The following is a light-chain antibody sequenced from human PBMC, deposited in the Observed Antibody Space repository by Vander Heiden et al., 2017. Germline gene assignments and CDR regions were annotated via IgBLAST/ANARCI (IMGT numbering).Light chain of an antibody. CDR1: QSISSY. J-gene: IGKJ2*01. V-gene: IGKV1-39*01. Sequence: DIHMTQSPSSLSASVGDRFTITCRASQSISSYLNWYQQKPGKAPKLLIYAASSLQSGVPSRFSGRGSGTDFTLTISSLQPEDFATYYCQQSYSTLMYTFGQGTKLEIK. CDR2: AAS. CDR3: QQSYSTLMYT.